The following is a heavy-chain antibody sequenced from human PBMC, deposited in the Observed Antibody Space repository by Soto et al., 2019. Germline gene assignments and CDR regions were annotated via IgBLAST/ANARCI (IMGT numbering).Heavy chain of an antibody. CDR2: ISGSGGST. J-gene: IGHJ4*02. CDR1: GFTFSSYA. CDR3: AKDDSRDTAMVWALLDY. V-gene: IGHV3-23*01. D-gene: IGHD5-18*01. Sequence: GGSLRLSCAASGFTFSSYAMSWVRQAPGKGLEWVSAISGSGGSTYYADSVKGRFTISRDNSKNTLYLQMNSLRAEDTAVYYCAKDDSRDTAMVWALLDYWGQGTLVTVSS.